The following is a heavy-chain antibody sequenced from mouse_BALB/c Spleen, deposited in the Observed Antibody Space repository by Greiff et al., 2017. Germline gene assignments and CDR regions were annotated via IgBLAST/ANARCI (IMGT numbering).Heavy chain of an antibody. J-gene: IGHJ2*01. Sequence: VQLQQPGAELVRPGASVKLSCKASGYTFTSYWINWVKQRPGQGLEWIGNIYPSDSYTNYNQKFKDKATLTVDKSSSTAYMQLSSPTSEDSAVYYCTRYSSGYFDYWGQGTTLTVSS. V-gene: IGHV1-69*02. CDR3: TRYSSGYFDY. CDR1: GYTFTSYW. D-gene: IGHD3-1*01. CDR2: IYPSDSYT.